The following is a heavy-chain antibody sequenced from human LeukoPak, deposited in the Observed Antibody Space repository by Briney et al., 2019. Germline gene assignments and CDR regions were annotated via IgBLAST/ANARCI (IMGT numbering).Heavy chain of an antibody. V-gene: IGHV3-30*04. CDR2: ITSDGINQ. CDR1: GFTFSNYA. J-gene: IGHJ4*02. D-gene: IGHD1-7*01. CDR3: AKIRVIFNWNYAYYFDY. Sequence: GGSLRLSCAASGFTFSNYAMHWVRQAPGKGLEWLAVITSDGINQHCADSVRGRLTISRDNSKNTLYLQMNSLRAEDTAVYYCAKIRVIFNWNYAYYFDYWGQGSLVTVSS.